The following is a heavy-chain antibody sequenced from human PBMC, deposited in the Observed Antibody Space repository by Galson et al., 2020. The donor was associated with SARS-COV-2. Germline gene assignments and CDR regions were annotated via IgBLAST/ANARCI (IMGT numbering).Heavy chain of an antibody. CDR1: GYTFAAYG. J-gene: IGHJ4*02. CDR3: ARESVAARSGWRWGEY. D-gene: IGHD6-25*01. Sequence: ASVKVSCKASGYTFAAYGISWVRQAPGQGPEWMGISTYTGDTKYEQKFQGRVTMTTDTSTSTAYMELRSLRSDDTATYYCARESVAARSGWRWGEYWGQGTLVTVSS. CDR2: ISTYTGDT. V-gene: IGHV1-18*01.